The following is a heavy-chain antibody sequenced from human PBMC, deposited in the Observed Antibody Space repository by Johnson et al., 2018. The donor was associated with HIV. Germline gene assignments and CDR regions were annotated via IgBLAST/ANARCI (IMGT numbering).Heavy chain of an antibody. CDR3: ARDGYRYDTGVLGAFDI. Sequence: QVQVVESRGGVVQPGRSLRLSCAASGFTFSSYAMHWVRQAPGKGLEWVAVISYDGSNKYYADSVKGRFTISRDNSKNTLYLQMNSLRAEDTALYYCARDGYRYDTGVLGAFDIWGQGTMVTVSS. D-gene: IGHD6-13*01. CDR2: ISYDGSNK. CDR1: GFTFSSYA. J-gene: IGHJ3*02. V-gene: IGHV3-30*04.